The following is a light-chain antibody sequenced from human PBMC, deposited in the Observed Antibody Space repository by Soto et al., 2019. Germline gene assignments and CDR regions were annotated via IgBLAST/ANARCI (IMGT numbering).Light chain of an antibody. Sequence: EIVLTQSPGTLSLSPGERATLSCRASQSVSSSYLAWSQQKPGQAPRLLIYGASSRATGIPDRFSGSGLGTDFTLNISRMEAEDVGVYYCMQALQIPVTFGQGTKLEIK. V-gene: IGKV3-20*01. CDR2: GAS. CDR3: MQALQIPVT. J-gene: IGKJ2*01. CDR1: QSVSSSY.